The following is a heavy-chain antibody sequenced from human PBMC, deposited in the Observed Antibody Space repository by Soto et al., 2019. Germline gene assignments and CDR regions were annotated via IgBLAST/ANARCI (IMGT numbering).Heavy chain of an antibody. D-gene: IGHD6-13*01. Sequence: QVQLVESGGGLVKPGGSLRLSCAASGFTFSDYYMSWIRQAPGKGLEWVSNISSSSRYTNYADSVKGRFTISRDNAXXTLYLQMNSLRSEDTAVYYCARDLGSTTWLYYFDYWGQGTLVTVSS. J-gene: IGHJ4*02. CDR2: ISSSSRYT. CDR3: ARDLGSTTWLYYFDY. V-gene: IGHV3-11*05. CDR1: GFTFSDYY.